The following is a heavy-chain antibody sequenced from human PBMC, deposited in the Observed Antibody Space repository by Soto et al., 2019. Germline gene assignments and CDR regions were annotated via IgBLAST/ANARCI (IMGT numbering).Heavy chain of an antibody. CDR3: ARDVAMPTGLGLGY. D-gene: IGHD6-19*01. CDR1: GFAFTNYG. Sequence: PGGSLRLSCAASGFAFTNYGIHWVRQAPGKGLEWVAHISNDGSKKFYGDSVKGRFTTSRDNSENTVYLQMTSLRPDDMAVFYCARDVAMPTGLGLGYWGQGTLVTVSS. CDR2: ISNDGSKK. J-gene: IGHJ4*02. V-gene: IGHV3-30*03.